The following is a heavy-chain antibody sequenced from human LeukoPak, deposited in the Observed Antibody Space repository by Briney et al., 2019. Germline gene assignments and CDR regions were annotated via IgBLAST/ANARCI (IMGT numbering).Heavy chain of an antibody. CDR1: GGSISSSSYY. Sequence: SETLSLTCTVSGGSISSSSYYWGWIRQPPGKGLEWIGSIYYSGSTYYNPSLKSRVTISVDTSKNQFSLKLSSVTAADTAVYYCARDRLVGAADAFDIWGQGTMVTVSS. V-gene: IGHV4-39*07. CDR2: IYYSGST. J-gene: IGHJ3*02. D-gene: IGHD1-26*01. CDR3: ARDRLVGAADAFDI.